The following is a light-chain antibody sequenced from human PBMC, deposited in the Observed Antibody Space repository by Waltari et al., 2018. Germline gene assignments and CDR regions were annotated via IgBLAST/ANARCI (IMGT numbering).Light chain of an antibody. CDR1: VLTKKY. J-gene: IGLJ2*01. CDR3: YSSTDNSGI. CDR2: KDI. V-gene: IGLV3-27*01. Sequence: SYELTQPSSVSVSPGQTAKITCSGDVLTKKYARWFQQKPGQAPVLMIYKDIERPSRIPGRFAGSSSGATVTLTITGAQVEDEADYYCYSSTDNSGIFGGGTTLTVL.